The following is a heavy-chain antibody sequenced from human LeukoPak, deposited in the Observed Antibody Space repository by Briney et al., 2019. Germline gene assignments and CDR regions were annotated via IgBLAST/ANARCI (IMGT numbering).Heavy chain of an antibody. CDR3: AREGRGIQLWEYYCDY. V-gene: IGHV4-39*02. Sequence: SETLSLTCAVSGGSISTISDYWDWIRQPPGKGLEWIGSVYYSGSTYYNPSLKSRIIISVDTSKNQFSLKLNSVTAAVTAVYYCAREGRGIQLWEYYCDYWGQGTLVTVSS. J-gene: IGHJ4*02. CDR2: VYYSGST. D-gene: IGHD5-18*01. CDR1: GGSISTISDY.